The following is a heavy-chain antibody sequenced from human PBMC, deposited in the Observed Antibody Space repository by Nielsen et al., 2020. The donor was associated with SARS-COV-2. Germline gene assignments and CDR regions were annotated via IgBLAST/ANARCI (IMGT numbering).Heavy chain of an antibody. CDR3: ATGEATVAVFDY. CDR2: ISWNSGSI. Sequence: SLKISCAASGFTFDDYAMHWVRQVPGKGLEWVSGISWNSGSIGYADSVKGRFTISRDNAKNSLYLQMNSLRAEDTALYYCATGEATVAVFDYWGQGTLVTVSS. D-gene: IGHD4-23*01. CDR1: GFTFDDYA. V-gene: IGHV3-9*01. J-gene: IGHJ4*02.